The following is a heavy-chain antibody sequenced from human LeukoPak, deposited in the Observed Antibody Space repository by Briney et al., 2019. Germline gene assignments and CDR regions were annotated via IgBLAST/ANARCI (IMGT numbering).Heavy chain of an antibody. CDR1: GYSISSGYY. V-gene: IGHV4-38-2*01. CDR3: ARVVVAATFFDY. J-gene: IGHJ4*02. D-gene: IGHD2-15*01. Sequence: SETLSLTCAVSGYSISSGYYWGWIRPPPGKGLEWIGSIYHSGSTYYYPSLKSRVTISVDTSKNQFSLKLSSVTAADTAVYYCARVVVAATFFDYWGQGTLVTVSS. CDR2: IYHSGST.